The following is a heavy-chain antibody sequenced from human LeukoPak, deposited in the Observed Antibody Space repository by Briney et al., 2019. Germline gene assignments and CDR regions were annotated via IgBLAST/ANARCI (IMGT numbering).Heavy chain of an antibody. J-gene: IGHJ6*03. CDR1: GFTFSTYW. V-gene: IGHV3-7*03. CDR3: ARSLRVRGVPDYMDV. CDR2: INQDGSEK. Sequence: PGGSLRLSCAASGFTFSTYWMSWVRQAPGKGLEWVANINQDGSEKYYVDSVKGRFTISRDNSKNTLYLQMNSLRADDTAVYYCARSLRVRGVPDYMDVWGKGTTVTISS. D-gene: IGHD3-10*01.